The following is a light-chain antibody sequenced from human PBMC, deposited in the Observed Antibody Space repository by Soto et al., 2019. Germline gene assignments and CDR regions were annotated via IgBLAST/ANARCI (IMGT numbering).Light chain of an antibody. Sequence: QSALIQPASGSGSPGQSITISCTGTSSDLSGYNYVSWYQQLPGKAPQLIIYDVSNRPSGVSHRFSGSKSGNTASLTISGLQAEDEAEYYCSSYTSSSTLRLFGGGTKLTVL. CDR2: DVS. CDR1: SSDLSGYNY. V-gene: IGLV2-14*03. CDR3: SSYTSSSTLRL. J-gene: IGLJ2*01.